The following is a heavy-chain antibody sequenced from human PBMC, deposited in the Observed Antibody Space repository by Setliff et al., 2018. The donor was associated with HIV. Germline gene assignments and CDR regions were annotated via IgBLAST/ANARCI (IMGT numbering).Heavy chain of an antibody. CDR2: INQSGGI. D-gene: IGHD6-13*01. Sequence: KASETLSLTCAVSGGSFSGYYWSWIRQPPGKGLEWMGEINQSGGINYNPSLKSRVTISIDTFKNQFSMKLTSLTAADTAVYYCARIDGEAADTNYWGQGTLVTVSS. CDR3: ARIDGEAADTNY. J-gene: IGHJ4*02. V-gene: IGHV4-34*01. CDR1: GGSFSGYY.